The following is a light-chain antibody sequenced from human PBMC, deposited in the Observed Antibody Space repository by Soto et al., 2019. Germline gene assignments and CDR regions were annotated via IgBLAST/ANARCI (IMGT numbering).Light chain of an antibody. J-gene: IGKJ1*01. CDR2: GAF. V-gene: IGKV3-20*01. CDR3: HQYGSSPST. CDR1: QSVSDTH. Sequence: EIVLTQSPGALSLSPGESATLSCRASQSVSDTHVARYQQRPGQAPRLLIYGAFKRATGIPDRVSGSGSGTDVTLTISRMEPEDFAVYYCHQYGSSPSTFGQGTKVDIK.